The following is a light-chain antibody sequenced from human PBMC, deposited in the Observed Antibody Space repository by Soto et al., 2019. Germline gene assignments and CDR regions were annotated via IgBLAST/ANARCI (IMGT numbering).Light chain of an antibody. J-gene: IGKJ5*01. V-gene: IGKV1-39*01. CDR3: QQSYSTPPT. CDR1: QSISSN. Sequence: DIQMTQSPSSLSASVGDRVTITCRASQSISSNLNWYQQKPGKAPKLLIYDVSSLQSGVPSRFSGSGSGTDFTLTISSLQPEDFATYYCQQSYSTPPTFGQGTRLEIK. CDR2: DVS.